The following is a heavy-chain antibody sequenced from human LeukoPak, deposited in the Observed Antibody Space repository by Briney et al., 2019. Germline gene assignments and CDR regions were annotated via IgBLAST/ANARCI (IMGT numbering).Heavy chain of an antibody. CDR3: AKALVTTLINTYQIDF. CDR2: IRYDESKE. V-gene: IGHV3-30*02. CDR1: GFAFSTYG. Sequence: GGSLRLSCAASGFAFSTYGMHWVRQSPGKGLEWVAFIRYDESKEFYASSLKGRFTVARANSQNTLFLQINRLRTEDTAVYYCAKALVTTLINTYQIDFWGQGTLVTVSS. D-gene: IGHD4-23*01. J-gene: IGHJ4*02.